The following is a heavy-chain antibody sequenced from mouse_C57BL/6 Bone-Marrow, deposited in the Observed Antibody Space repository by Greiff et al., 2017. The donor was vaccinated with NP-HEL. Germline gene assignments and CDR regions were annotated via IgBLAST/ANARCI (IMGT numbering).Heavy chain of an antibody. Sequence: QVQLQQSGAELVKPGASVKVSCKASGYTFTSYWMHWVKQRPGQGLEWIGVIDPSDSYTNYNQKFKGKATLTVDTSSSTAYMQLSSLTSEDSAVYYCANGNYVLFAYWGQGTTLTVSS. D-gene: IGHD2-1*01. J-gene: IGHJ2*01. CDR2: IDPSDSYT. CDR1: GYTFTSYW. V-gene: IGHV1-59*01. CDR3: ANGNYVLFAY.